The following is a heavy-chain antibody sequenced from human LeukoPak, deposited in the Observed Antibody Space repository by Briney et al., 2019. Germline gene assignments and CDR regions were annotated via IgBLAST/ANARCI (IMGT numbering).Heavy chain of an antibody. CDR2: ISGDGGST. J-gene: IGHJ5*02. D-gene: IGHD3-22*01. V-gene: IGHV3-43*02. CDR1: GFTFDDYA. CDR3: AKDITGRVLAYYYDSSGYYFS. Sequence: GGSLRLSCAASGFTFDDYAMHWARQAPGKGLEWVSLISGDGGSTYYADSVKGRFTISRDNSKNSLYLQMNSLRTEDTALYYCAKDITGRVLAYYYDSSGYYFSWGQGTLVTVSS.